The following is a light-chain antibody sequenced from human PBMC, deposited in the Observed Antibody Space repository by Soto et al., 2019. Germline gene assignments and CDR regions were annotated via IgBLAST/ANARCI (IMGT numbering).Light chain of an antibody. CDR3: QQYNTWPWT. CDR1: QSLNSN. J-gene: IGKJ1*01. CDR2: GAS. Sequence: ETVMTQSPATLSVSPGERATLSCRASQSLNSNLAGYQQKPGQAPRLLIDGASDRATGIPDRFSGSGYGTEFTLSISSLQSEDFAVYYCQQYNTWPWTFGQGTKVEIK. V-gene: IGKV3-15*01.